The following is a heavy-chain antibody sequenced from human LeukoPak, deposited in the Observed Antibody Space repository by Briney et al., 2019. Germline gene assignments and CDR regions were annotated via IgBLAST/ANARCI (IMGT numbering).Heavy chain of an antibody. V-gene: IGHV3-9*01. Sequence: GRSLRLSCAASGFTFDDYAMHWVRQAPGKGLEWVSGISWNSGSIGYADSVKGRFTISRDSAKNSLYLQMNSLRAEDTAVYYCARDFWSDYYMDVWGRGTTVTVSS. CDR1: GFTFDDYA. D-gene: IGHD3-3*01. CDR2: ISWNSGSI. CDR3: ARDFWSDYYMDV. J-gene: IGHJ6*03.